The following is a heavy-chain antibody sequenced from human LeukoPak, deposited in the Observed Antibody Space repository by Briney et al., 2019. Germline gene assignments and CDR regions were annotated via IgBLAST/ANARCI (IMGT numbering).Heavy chain of an antibody. CDR3: STYRRGYYVFDL. J-gene: IGHJ4*02. D-gene: IGHD1-26*01. CDR2: IKSKTDGETP. CDR1: GFTFTDAW. Sequence: PGGSLRLSCAASGFTFTDAWMSWVRQAPGEGLEWVGRIKSKTDGETPEYAAPVKGRFTISRDDSKNTLYLQMNSLKTEDTAVYYCSTYRRGYYVFDLWGQGTLVTVSS. V-gene: IGHV3-15*01.